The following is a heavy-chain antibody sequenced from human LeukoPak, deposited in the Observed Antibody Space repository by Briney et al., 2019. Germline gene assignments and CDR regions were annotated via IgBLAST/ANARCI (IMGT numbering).Heavy chain of an antibody. V-gene: IGHV3-30-3*01. D-gene: IGHD5-18*01. Sequence: GGSLRLSCAASGFTFSSYAMHWVRQAPGKGLEWVAVISYDGSNKYYADSVKGRSTISRDNSKNTLYLQMNSLRAEDTAVYYCARDRGGYSYGYLDYWGQGTLVTISA. CDR2: ISYDGSNK. CDR3: ARDRGGYSYGYLDY. CDR1: GFTFSSYA. J-gene: IGHJ4*02.